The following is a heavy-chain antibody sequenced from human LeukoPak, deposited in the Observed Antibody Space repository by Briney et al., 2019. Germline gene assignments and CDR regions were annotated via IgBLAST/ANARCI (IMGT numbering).Heavy chain of an antibody. CDR2: ISAYNGNT. CDR3: ASEVGGELRNWFDP. Sequence: LGASVKVSCKASGYTFTSYGISWVRQAPGQGLEWMGWISAYNGNTNYAQKLQGRVTITADKSTSTAYMELSSLRSEDTAVYYCASEVGGELRNWFDPWGQGTLVTVSS. V-gene: IGHV1-18*01. J-gene: IGHJ5*02. CDR1: GYTFTSYG. D-gene: IGHD1-26*01.